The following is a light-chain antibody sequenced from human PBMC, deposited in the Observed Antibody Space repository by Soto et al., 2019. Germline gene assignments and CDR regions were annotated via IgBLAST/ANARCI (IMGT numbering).Light chain of an antibody. Sequence: HSALPQPASGSGSPGQSITISCTRTSSDVGSYNFVSWYQQHPGKAPKVLIYEVTKRPSGVSNRFSGSKSGNTASLTISGLQADDEADYYCCAEAGISTYVSGTGTKVTVL. J-gene: IGLJ1*01. CDR3: CAEAGISTYV. CDR1: SSDVGSYNF. CDR2: EVT. V-gene: IGLV2-23*02.